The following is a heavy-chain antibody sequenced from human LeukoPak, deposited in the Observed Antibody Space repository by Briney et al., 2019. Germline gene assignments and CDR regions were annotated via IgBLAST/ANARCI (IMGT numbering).Heavy chain of an antibody. CDR2: ISAYNGNT. Sequence: ASVKVSCKASGYTFTSYGISWVRQAPGQGLEWMGWISAYNGNTNYAQKLQGRVTMTTDTSTSTAYMELRSLRSDDTAVYYCARVKTPSSSFWAYYFDHWGQGTLVTVSS. CDR3: ARVKTPSSSFWAYYFDH. J-gene: IGHJ4*02. V-gene: IGHV1-18*01. D-gene: IGHD6-13*01. CDR1: GYTFTSYG.